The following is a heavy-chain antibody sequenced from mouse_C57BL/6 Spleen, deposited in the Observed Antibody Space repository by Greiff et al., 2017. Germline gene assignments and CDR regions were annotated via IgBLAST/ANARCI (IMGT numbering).Heavy chain of an antibody. CDR3: ARRRNGTIDY. V-gene: IGHV3-6*01. Sequence: EVQLQQSGPDLVKPSQSLSLTCSVTGYSITSGYYWNWIRQFPGNKLEWMGYISYDGSNNYNPSLKNRISITRDTSKNQFFLKLNSVTTEDTATYYCARRRNGTIDYWGQGTTLTVSS. CDR1: GYSITSGYY. CDR2: ISYDGSN. J-gene: IGHJ2*01. D-gene: IGHD4-1*01.